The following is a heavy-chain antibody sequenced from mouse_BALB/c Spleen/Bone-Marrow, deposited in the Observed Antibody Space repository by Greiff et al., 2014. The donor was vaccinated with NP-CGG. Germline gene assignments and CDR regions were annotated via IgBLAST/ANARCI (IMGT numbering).Heavy chain of an antibody. CDR3: ARWGYYYAMDY. J-gene: IGHJ4*01. Sequence: EVKLMESGGGLVQLGGSRKLSCAASGFTFSSFGMHWVRRAPEKGLEWVAYISSGSSNINYADTVKGRFTISRDNPKNTLFLQMTSLRSEDTAMYYCARWGYYYAMDYWGQGTSVAVSS. D-gene: IGHD2-2*01. V-gene: IGHV5-17*02. CDR2: ISSGSSNI. CDR1: GFTFSSFG.